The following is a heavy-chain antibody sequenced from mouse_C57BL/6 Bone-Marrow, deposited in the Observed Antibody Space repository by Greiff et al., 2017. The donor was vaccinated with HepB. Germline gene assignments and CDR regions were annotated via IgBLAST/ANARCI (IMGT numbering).Heavy chain of an antibody. CDR3: ARHLNWGLLPDY. Sequence: EVQLVESGGDLVKPGGSLKLSCAASGFTFSSYGMSWVRQTPDKRLEWVATISSGGSYTYYPDSVKGRFTISRDNAKNTLYLQMSSLKSEDTAMYYCARHLNWGLLPDYWGQGTTLTVSS. CDR1: GFTFSSYG. D-gene: IGHD4-1*01. V-gene: IGHV5-6*01. J-gene: IGHJ2*01. CDR2: ISSGGSYT.